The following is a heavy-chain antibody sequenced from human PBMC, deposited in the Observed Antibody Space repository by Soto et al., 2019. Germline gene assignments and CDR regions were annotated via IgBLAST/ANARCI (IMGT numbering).Heavy chain of an antibody. CDR2: IKSKTDGGTT. Sequence: PGGSLRLSCAASGFTFSNAWMSWVRQAPGKGLEWVGRIKSKTDGGTTDYAAPVKGRFTISRDDSKNTLYLQMNSLKTEDTAVYYCTTLAFPTTVTTSDYWGQGTLVTV. CDR3: TTLAFPTTVTTSDY. J-gene: IGHJ4*02. D-gene: IGHD4-17*01. V-gene: IGHV3-15*01. CDR1: GFTFSNAW.